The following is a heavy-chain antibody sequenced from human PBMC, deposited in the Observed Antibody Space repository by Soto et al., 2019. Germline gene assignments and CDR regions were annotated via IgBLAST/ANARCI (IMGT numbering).Heavy chain of an antibody. CDR2: ISYDGSNK. CDR3: AKDLGRVVRYFDY. CDR1: GFTFSSYG. J-gene: IGHJ4*02. Sequence: GGSLRLSCAASGFTFSSYGMHWVRQAPGKGLEWVAVISYDGSNKYYADSVKGRFTISRDNSKNTLYLLMNSLRAEDTAVYYCAKDLGRVVRYFDYWGQGTLVTVSS. D-gene: IGHD3-10*01. V-gene: IGHV3-30*18.